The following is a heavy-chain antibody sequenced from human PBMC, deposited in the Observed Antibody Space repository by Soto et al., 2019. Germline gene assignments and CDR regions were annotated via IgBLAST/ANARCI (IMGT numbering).Heavy chain of an antibody. CDR3: AKGVAQLWYFDY. Sequence: GSLRLSCAASGFTFSSYAMSWVRQAPGKGLEWVSAISGSGGSTYYADSVKGRFTISRDNSKNTLYLQMNSLRAEDTAVYYCAKGVAQLWYFDYWGQGTLVTVSS. CDR1: GFTFSSYA. CDR2: ISGSGGST. V-gene: IGHV3-23*01. J-gene: IGHJ4*02. D-gene: IGHD5-18*01.